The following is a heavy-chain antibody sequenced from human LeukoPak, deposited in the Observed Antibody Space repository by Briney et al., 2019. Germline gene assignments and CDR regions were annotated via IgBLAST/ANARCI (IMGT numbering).Heavy chain of an antibody. J-gene: IGHJ6*03. CDR3: ARSYYDYVWGSYRHYYYYYYMDV. CDR2: IKQDGSEK. V-gene: IGHV3-7*01. D-gene: IGHD3-16*02. Sequence: PGGSLRLSCAASGFTFSSYWMSWVRQAPGKGLEWVANIKQDGSEKYYVDSVKGRFTISRDNAKNSLYLQMNSLRAEDTAVYYCARSYYDYVWGSYRHYYYYYYMDVWGKGTTVTVSS. CDR1: GFTFSSYW.